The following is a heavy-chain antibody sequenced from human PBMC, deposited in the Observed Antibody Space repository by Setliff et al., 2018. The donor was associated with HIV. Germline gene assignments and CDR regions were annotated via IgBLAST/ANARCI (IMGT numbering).Heavy chain of an antibody. V-gene: IGHV4-4*09. J-gene: IGHJ6*03. CDR3: ARETYYYDNPQYYYYYMDV. D-gene: IGHD3-22*01. CDR1: GASISSYC. CDR2: IFASGET. Sequence: SETLSLTCTVSGASISSYCWNWIRQPPGKGLEWIGFIFASGETKYNPSLQSRVTISVDTSKNQFSLKLRSVTAADTAVYYCARETYYYDNPQYYYYYMDVWGKGTTVTAP.